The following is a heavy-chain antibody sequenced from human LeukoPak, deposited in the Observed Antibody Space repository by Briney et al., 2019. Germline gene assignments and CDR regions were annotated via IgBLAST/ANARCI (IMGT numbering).Heavy chain of an antibody. CDR1: GFTFSSYW. J-gene: IGHJ3*02. V-gene: IGHV3-15*01. D-gene: IGHD2-2*01. Sequence: GGSLRLSCAASGFTFSSYWMHWVRQAPGKGLEWVGRIKSKTDGGTTDYAAPVKGRFTISRDDSKNTLYLQMNSLKTEDTAVYYCTTDDVVVPAALREAFDIWGQGTMVTVSS. CDR2: IKSKTDGGTT. CDR3: TTDDVVVPAALREAFDI.